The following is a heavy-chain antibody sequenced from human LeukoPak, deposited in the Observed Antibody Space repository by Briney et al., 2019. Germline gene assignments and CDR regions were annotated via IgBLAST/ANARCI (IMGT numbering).Heavy chain of an antibody. CDR2: IYYSGST. J-gene: IGHJ6*04. Sequence: PSETLSLTCTVSGGSISSSSYYWGWIRQPPGKGLEWIGSIYYSGSTYYNPSLKSRVTISVDTSKNSLYLQMNSLRAEDTAVYYCAELGITMIGGVWGKGTTVTISS. CDR3: AELGITMIGGV. CDR1: GGSISSSSYY. D-gene: IGHD3-10*02. V-gene: IGHV4-39*01.